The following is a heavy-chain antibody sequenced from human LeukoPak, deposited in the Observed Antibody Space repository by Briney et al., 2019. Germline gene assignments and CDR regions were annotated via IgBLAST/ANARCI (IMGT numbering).Heavy chain of an antibody. V-gene: IGHV4-34*01. CDR3: ARDQPRYCSGGSCYSKQDY. J-gene: IGHJ4*02. D-gene: IGHD2-15*01. Sequence: SETLSLTCAVYGGSFSGYYWSWIRQPPGKGLEWIGEINHSGSTNYNPSLKSRVTISVDTPKNQFSLKLSSVTAADTAVYYCARDQPRYCSGGSCYSKQDYWGQGTLVTVSS. CDR2: INHSGST. CDR1: GGSFSGYY.